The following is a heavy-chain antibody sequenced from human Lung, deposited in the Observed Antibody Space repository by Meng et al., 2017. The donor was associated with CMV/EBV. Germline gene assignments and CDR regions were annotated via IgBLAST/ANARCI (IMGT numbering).Heavy chain of an antibody. CDR2: IKSINDGGTS. CDR1: GFTFNTAW. CDR3: TTEFTRGY. Sequence: LSCAASGFTFNTAWMTWVRQAPGKGLEWVGRIKSINDGGTSDYAAPVKGRFTISRDDSKNTLYLHMNSLKTEDTAVYYCTTEFTRGYWGQGTLVTVSS. D-gene: IGHD3-10*01. V-gene: IGHV3-15*01. J-gene: IGHJ4*02.